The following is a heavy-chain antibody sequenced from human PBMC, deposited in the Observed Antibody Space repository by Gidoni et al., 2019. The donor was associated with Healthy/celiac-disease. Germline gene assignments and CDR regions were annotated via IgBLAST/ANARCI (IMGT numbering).Heavy chain of an antibody. CDR1: GVTFSRYA. D-gene: IGHD2-21*02. CDR3: ARDPYCGGDCYSYWYFDL. Sequence: QVQLVQSGAEVQKPGSSVKVSCKSSGVTFSRYAISSVRQAPGQGLEWMGRIISILGIANYAKKYQGRVTMTADKSTSTAYMELRSLRSEDTAVYYCARDPYCGGDCYSYWYFDLWGRGTMVTVSS. V-gene: IGHV1-69*04. CDR2: IISILGIA. J-gene: IGHJ2*01.